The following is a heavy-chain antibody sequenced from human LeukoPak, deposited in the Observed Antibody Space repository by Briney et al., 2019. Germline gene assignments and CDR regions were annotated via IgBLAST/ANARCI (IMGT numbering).Heavy chain of an antibody. CDR3: AKVRFSDSSRDGLDS. CDR1: GFSFSSYG. D-gene: IGHD3-22*01. Sequence: PGGSLRLSCAASGFSFSSYGMHWVRQASGRGLEWVAFIRYDGSNKDYADSVKGRFTISRDNSKNTLYLEMNSLRAEDTAVYHCAKVRFSDSSRDGLDSWGQGTLVTVSS. V-gene: IGHV3-30*02. J-gene: IGHJ5*01. CDR2: IRYDGSNK.